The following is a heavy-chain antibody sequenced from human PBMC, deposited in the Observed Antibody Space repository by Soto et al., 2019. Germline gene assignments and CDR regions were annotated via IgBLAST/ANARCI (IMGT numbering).Heavy chain of an antibody. J-gene: IGHJ6*02. V-gene: IGHV4-4*02. CDR1: GGSISSSNW. CDR2: ICHSGST. CDR3: ARAWPSVDSYGSGVMDV. D-gene: IGHD5-18*01. Sequence: QVQLQESGPGLVKPSGTLSVTCAVSGGSISSSNWWNWVRQPPGKGLEWIGEICHSGSTNYNPSLRSRVSISLEKSKSQFALRVKSVTAADTAEYYCARAWPSVDSYGSGVMDVWGQGTTFTVSS.